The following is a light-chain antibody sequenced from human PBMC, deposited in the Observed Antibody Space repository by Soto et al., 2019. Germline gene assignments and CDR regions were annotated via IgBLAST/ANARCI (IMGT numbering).Light chain of an antibody. CDR1: QGIRND. V-gene: IGKV1-6*01. CDR2: AAS. J-gene: IGKJ2*01. Sequence: ALQMTQSPSSLSASVGDRVTITCRANQGIRNDLGWYQQKPGKAPKLLIYAASSLQSGVPSRFSGSGSGTDFTLTISSLQPEDFATYYCLQDYNYPYTFGQGTKLEIK. CDR3: LQDYNYPYT.